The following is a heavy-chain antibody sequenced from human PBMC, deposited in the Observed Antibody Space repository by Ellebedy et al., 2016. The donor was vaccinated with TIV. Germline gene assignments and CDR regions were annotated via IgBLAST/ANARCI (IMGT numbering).Heavy chain of an antibody. Sequence: GESLKISCAASGFTFSSYAMHWVRQAPGKGLEWVAVISYDGRNKNYADSVKGRFTISRDNSKNTLYLQMHSLRAEDTALYYCAREKGAAGYSGYDTLFDYWGQGTLVTVSS. CDR2: ISYDGRNK. CDR3: AREKGAAGYSGYDTLFDY. V-gene: IGHV3-30*04. CDR1: GFTFSSYA. J-gene: IGHJ4*02. D-gene: IGHD5-12*01.